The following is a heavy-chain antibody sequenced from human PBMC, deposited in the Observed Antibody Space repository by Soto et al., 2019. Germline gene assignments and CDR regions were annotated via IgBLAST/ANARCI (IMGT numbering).Heavy chain of an antibody. CDR2: INAGNGNT. V-gene: IGHV1-3*01. J-gene: IGHJ3*02. D-gene: IGHD2-15*01. CDR1: GYTFTSYA. CDR3: AKDQGYCIGGSCPVDAFDI. Sequence: QVQLVQSGAEVKKPGASVKVSCKASGYTFTSYAMHWVRQAPGQRLEWMGWINAGNGNTKYSQKFQGRVTITRDTSASTAYMELSSLRSEDTAVYYCAKDQGYCIGGSCPVDAFDIWGQGTMVTVSS.